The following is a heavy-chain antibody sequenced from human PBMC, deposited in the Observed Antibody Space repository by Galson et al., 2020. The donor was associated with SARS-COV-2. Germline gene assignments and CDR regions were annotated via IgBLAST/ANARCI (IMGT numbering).Heavy chain of an antibody. CDR3: ARILISRRQWLVFDNN. D-gene: IGHD6-19*01. Sequence: SGPTLVKPTETLTLTCTVSGLSLSNTTMGVSWIRQPPGKALEWLAHIFWNDEKSYRTSLKSRLTISKDTSKSQVVLTMTNMDPVDTATYYCARILISRRQWLVFDNNWGQGSPVTVSS. CDR2: IFWNDEK. J-gene: IGHJ4*02. V-gene: IGHV2-26*01. CDR1: GLSLSNTTMG.